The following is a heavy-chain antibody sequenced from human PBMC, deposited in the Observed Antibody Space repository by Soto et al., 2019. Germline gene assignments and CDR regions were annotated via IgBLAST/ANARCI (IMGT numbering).Heavy chain of an antibody. D-gene: IGHD3-10*01. Sequence: GSLRLCGAASGLSFSSYSMTWVRQAQGKGLEWVSSISSSSSYIYYADSVKGRFTISRDNAKNSLYLQMNSLRAEDTAVYYCARERITKNRYYYYYYGMDVWGQGTTVTVSS. V-gene: IGHV3-21*01. CDR2: ISSSSSYI. CDR1: GLSFSSYS. CDR3: ARERITKNRYYYYYYGMDV. J-gene: IGHJ6*02.